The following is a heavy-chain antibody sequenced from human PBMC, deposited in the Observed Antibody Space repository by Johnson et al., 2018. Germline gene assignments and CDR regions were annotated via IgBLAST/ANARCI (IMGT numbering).Heavy chain of an antibody. V-gene: IGHV3-30*03. J-gene: IGHJ3*02. Sequence: VQLVESGGGVVQPGRSLRLSCAASGFTFSSYGMHWVRQAPGKGLEWVAVISYDGSNKYYADSVKGRFTISRDNSKNTLYLQMNSLRAEDTAVYYCARRRDGYCSGADCFIDAFDIWGQGTMVTVSS. CDR1: GFTFSSYG. CDR3: ARRRDGYCSGADCFIDAFDI. CDR2: ISYDGSNK. D-gene: IGHD2-15*01.